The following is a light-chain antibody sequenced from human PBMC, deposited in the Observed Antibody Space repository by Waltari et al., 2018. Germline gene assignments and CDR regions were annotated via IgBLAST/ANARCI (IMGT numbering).Light chain of an antibody. CDR3: SSFTTSTTVV. Sequence: QSALTQPPSVSGSPGQSVHIPCIGTSSDVGSYDRVPWYQQPPGAAPKLIIYEVSNRPSGIPDRFSGSKSGNTASLTISGLQAEDEADYHCSSFTTSTTVVFGGGTKLTVL. V-gene: IGLV2-18*02. J-gene: IGLJ2*01. CDR2: EVS. CDR1: SSDVGSYDR.